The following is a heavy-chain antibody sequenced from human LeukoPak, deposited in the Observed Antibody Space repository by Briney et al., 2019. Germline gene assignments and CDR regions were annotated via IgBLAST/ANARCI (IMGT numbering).Heavy chain of an antibody. CDR3: ARDERHSSGWYGVY. V-gene: IGHV1-18*01. CDR1: GYAFTSYG. J-gene: IGHJ4*02. D-gene: IGHD6-19*01. Sequence: ASVKVSCKASGYAFTSYGISWVRQAPGQGLEWMGWISAYNGNTNYAQKLQGRVTMTTDTSTSTAYMELRSLRSDDTAVYYCARDERHSSGWYGVYWGQGTLVTVSS. CDR2: ISAYNGNT.